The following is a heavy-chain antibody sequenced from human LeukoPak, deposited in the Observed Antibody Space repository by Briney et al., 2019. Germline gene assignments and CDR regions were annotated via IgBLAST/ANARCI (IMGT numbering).Heavy chain of an antibody. CDR2: ISYDGSNK. J-gene: IGHJ6*02. D-gene: IGHD6-25*01. V-gene: IGHV3-30*18. Sequence: GGSLRLSCAASGFTFSSYGMHWARQAPGKGLEWMAVISYDGSNKYSADSVKGRFTISRDNSKNTLYLQMNSLRAEDTAVYYCAKDRLGYYYGMDVWSQGTTVTVSS. CDR3: AKDRLGYYYGMDV. CDR1: GFTFSSYG.